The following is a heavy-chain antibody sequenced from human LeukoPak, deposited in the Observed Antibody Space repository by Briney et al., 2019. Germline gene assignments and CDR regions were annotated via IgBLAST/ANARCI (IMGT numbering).Heavy chain of an antibody. Sequence: PGGSLRLSCAASGFTFSSCTMHWIRQAPGKGLEWVSSISGSNSYIFYADSVKGRFTVSRDNAKDSLYLQMNSLRAEDTAVYYCARALTTLTYEGYWGQGTLVTVSS. CDR3: ARALTTLTYEGY. J-gene: IGHJ4*02. CDR1: GFTFSSCT. CDR2: ISGSNSYI. D-gene: IGHD1-1*01. V-gene: IGHV3-21*01.